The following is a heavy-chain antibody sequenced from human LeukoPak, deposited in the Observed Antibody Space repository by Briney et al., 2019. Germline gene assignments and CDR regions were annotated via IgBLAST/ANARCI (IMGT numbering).Heavy chain of an antibody. V-gene: IGHV3-7*01. CDR1: GFTFSNVW. J-gene: IGHJ4*02. CDR3: ARDSIGYCSGGSCDY. CDR2: IKQDGSEE. Sequence: PGGSLRLSCAASGFTFSNVWMSWVRQAPGKGLEWVANIKQDGSEENYVDSVKGRFTISRDNAKNSLYLQMNSLRAEDTAVYYCARDSIGYCSGGSCDYWGQGTLVTVSS. D-gene: IGHD2-15*01.